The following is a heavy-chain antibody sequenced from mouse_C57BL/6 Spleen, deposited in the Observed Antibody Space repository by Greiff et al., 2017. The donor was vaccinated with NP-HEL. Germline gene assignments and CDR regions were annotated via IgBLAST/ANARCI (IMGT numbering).Heavy chain of an antibody. J-gene: IGHJ4*01. V-gene: IGHV1-22*01. Sequence: VQLQQSGPELVKPGASVKMSCKASGYTFTDYNMHWVKQSHGKSLEWIGYINPNNGGTSYNQKFKGKATLTVNKSSSTAYMELRSLTSEDSAVYYCARRWDVGYYAMDYWGQGTSVTVSS. CDR2: INPNNGGT. D-gene: IGHD4-1*01. CDR3: ARRWDVGYYAMDY. CDR1: GYTFTDYN.